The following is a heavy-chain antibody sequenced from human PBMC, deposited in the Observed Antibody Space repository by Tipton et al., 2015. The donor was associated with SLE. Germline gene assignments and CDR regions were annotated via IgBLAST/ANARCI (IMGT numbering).Heavy chain of an antibody. J-gene: IGHJ4*02. V-gene: IGHV1-3*01. CDR1: GYTFTNFT. CDR2: INAGNGKT. Sequence: QSGPEVKKPGASVKVSCKASGYTFTNFTIHWVRQDPGQRLEWMGWINAGNGKTRYSQKFQDRVTITRDTSASIAYMELSSLRLEDTAVYYCARDQVTMVRGVVLTPEYWGRGTLVTVSS. CDR3: ARDQVTMVRGVVLTPEY. D-gene: IGHD3-10*01.